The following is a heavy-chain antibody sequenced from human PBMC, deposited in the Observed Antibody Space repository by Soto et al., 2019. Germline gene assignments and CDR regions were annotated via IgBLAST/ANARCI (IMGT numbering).Heavy chain of an antibody. V-gene: IGHV5-51*01. J-gene: IGHJ6*02. CDR1: GYSFTSYW. CDR3: ARWYYDFWSGYPYGMDV. Sequence: GESLKISCKGSGYSFTSYWISWVRQMPGKGLEWMGSIYPGDSDTKYSPSFQGHVTISADKSISTAYLQWSSLKASDTAMYYCARWYYDFWSGYPYGMDVWGQGTTVTVSS. CDR2: IYPGDSDT. D-gene: IGHD3-3*01.